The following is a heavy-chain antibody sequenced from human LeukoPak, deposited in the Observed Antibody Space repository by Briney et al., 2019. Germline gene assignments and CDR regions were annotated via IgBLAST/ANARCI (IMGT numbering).Heavy chain of an antibody. J-gene: IGHJ6*02. CDR1: GFTFSSYG. V-gene: IGHV3-33*01. D-gene: IGHD2-21*02. Sequence: GGSLRLSCAASGFTFSSYGMHWVRQAPGKGLEWVAVIWYDGSNKYYADSVKGRFTISRDNSKNTLYLQMNSLRAEDTAVYYCARDADCGGDCYSLVGYYYYGMDVWGQGTTVTVSS. CDR2: IWYDGSNK. CDR3: ARDADCGGDCYSLVGYYYYGMDV.